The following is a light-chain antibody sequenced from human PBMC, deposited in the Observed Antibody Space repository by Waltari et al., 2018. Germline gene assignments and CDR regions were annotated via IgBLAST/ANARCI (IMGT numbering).Light chain of an antibody. V-gene: IGKV4-1*01. J-gene: IGKJ1*01. CDR2: WAS. CDR1: QSVLPSPNNKNS. CDR3: QQSYTTPLT. Sequence: DIVMTQSPDSLAVSLGERATINCKSSQSVLPSPNNKNSLAWYQQKAGQPPKLLFYWASTRGSGVPDRFSGSGSGTDFTLTISSLQPEDFATYYCQQSYTTPLTFGQGTKVEI.